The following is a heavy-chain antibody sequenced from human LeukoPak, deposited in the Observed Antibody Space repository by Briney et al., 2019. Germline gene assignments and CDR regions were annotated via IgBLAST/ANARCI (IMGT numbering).Heavy chain of an antibody. J-gene: IGHJ4*02. V-gene: IGHV3-7*01. CDR1: GFTLRSYW. CDR2: IKYDGSET. CDR3: ARDIAAAGLFFDS. D-gene: IGHD6-13*01. Sequence: GGSLRLXCAASGFTLRSYWMTWVRQAPGKELEWVANIKYDGSETDYVDSVKGRFTISRDTAKNSLYLQMNSLRAEDTAIYYCARDIAAAGLFFDSWGQGTLVTVSS.